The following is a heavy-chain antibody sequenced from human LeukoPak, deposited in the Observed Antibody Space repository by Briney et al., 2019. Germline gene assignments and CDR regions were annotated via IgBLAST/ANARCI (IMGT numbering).Heavy chain of an antibody. Sequence: ASVKVSCKVSGYTLTELSMHWVRQAPGKGLEWMGGFDPKDGETIYAQKFQGRVTMTEDTSTDTAYMELSSLRSEDTAVYYCATGRLTYYYDSSGYYPRVWFDPWGQGTLVTVSS. CDR1: GYTLTELS. CDR3: ATGRLTYYYDSSGYYPRVWFDP. J-gene: IGHJ5*02. D-gene: IGHD3-22*01. CDR2: FDPKDGET. V-gene: IGHV1-24*01.